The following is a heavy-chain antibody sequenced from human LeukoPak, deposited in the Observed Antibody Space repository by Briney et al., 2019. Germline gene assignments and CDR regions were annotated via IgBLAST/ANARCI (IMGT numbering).Heavy chain of an antibody. J-gene: IGHJ4*02. V-gene: IGHV3-21*01. D-gene: IGHD6-13*01. CDR1: GFTFSSYS. CDR2: ISSSSYI. CDR3: ARGLIAAAGFDY. Sequence: GGSLRLSCAASGFTFSSYSMNWVRQAPGKGLEWVSSISSSSYIYYADSVKGRFTISRDNAKNSLYLQMNSLRAEDTAVYYCARGLIAAAGFDYWGQGTLVTVSS.